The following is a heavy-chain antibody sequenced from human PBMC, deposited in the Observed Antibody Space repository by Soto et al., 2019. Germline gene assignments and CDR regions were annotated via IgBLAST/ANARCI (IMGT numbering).Heavy chain of an antibody. Sequence: QVQLAQSGAEVKKPGSSVKVSCKASGGTFSSYTISWVRQAPGQGLEWMGRIIPILGIANYAQKFQGRVTITADKSTSTAYMELSSLRSEDTAVYYCARAGDYCSGGSCYGGDYYYYMDVWGKGTTVTVSS. CDR3: ARAGDYCSGGSCYGGDYYYYMDV. CDR1: GGTFSSYT. J-gene: IGHJ6*03. CDR2: IIPILGIA. V-gene: IGHV1-69*02. D-gene: IGHD2-15*01.